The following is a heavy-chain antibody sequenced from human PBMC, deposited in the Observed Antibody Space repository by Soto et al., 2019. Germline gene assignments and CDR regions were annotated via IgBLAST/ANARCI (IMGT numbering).Heavy chain of an antibody. V-gene: IGHV3-30-3*01. J-gene: IGHJ5*02. Sequence: QVQLVESGGGVVQPGRSLRLSCAASGFTFSSYAMHWVRQAPGMGLEWVAVISYDGSNKYYADSVKGRFTISRDNSKNTLYLQMNSLRAEDTAVCYCARTVERGSYYPPWFDPWGQGTLVTVSS. CDR3: ARTVERGSYYPPWFDP. CDR1: GFTFSSYA. CDR2: ISYDGSNK. D-gene: IGHD1-26*01.